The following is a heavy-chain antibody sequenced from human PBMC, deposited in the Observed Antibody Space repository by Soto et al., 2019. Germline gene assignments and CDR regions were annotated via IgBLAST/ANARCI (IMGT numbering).Heavy chain of an antibody. V-gene: IGHV1-69*02. CDR2: IIQALNLT. CDR1: GGTLGIYT. CDR3: ARGREWFGP. J-gene: IGHJ5*02. D-gene: IGHD1-26*01. Sequence: QVQLLQSGAEVKKPGSSVRVSCQASGGTLGIYTITWVRQAPGHGLEWLGRIIQALNLTNYSQKFQGRVTITADEATGTAFIELSSRRSNDTAVYYCARGREWFGPWGQGTLVSVSS.